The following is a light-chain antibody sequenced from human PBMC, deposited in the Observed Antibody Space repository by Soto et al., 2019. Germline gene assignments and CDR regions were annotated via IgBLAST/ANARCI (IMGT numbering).Light chain of an antibody. CDR1: QSLSSN. CDR2: GAS. Sequence: DIVMTQSPATLSVSPGERATLSCRASQSLSSNLAWYQQKPGQAPRLLIYGASTRATGIPARFSGSGSGTVFTLTISSLQSEDFAVYYCQQYNNWPWTFGQGTKVEIK. J-gene: IGKJ1*01. CDR3: QQYNNWPWT. V-gene: IGKV3-15*01.